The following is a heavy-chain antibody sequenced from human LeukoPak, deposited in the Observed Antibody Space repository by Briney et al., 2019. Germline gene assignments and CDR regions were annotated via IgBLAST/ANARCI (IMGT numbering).Heavy chain of an antibody. CDR1: GGSFSGYY. Sequence: SETLSLTCAVYGGSFSGYYWSWIRQPPGKGLEWIGEINHSGSTNYNPSLKSRVTTSVDTSKNQFSLKLSSVTAADTAVYYCASLTGMVVKRPTYYRYYFDYWGQGTLVTVSS. D-gene: IGHD2-15*01. CDR2: INHSGST. J-gene: IGHJ4*02. V-gene: IGHV4-34*01. CDR3: ASLTGMVVKRPTYYRYYFDY.